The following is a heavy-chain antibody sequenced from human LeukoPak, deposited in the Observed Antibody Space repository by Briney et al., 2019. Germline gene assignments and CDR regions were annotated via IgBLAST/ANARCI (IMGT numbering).Heavy chain of an antibody. J-gene: IGHJ4*02. V-gene: IGHV4-38-2*02. CDR1: GYSISSGYY. D-gene: IGHD4-23*01. CDR3: AREIKVGTFDY. CDR2: IYHSGST. Sequence: SETLSLTCTVSGYSISSGYYWGWIRQPPGKGLEWIGSIYHSGSTYYNPSLKSRVTISVDTSKNQFSLKLSSVTAADTAVYYCAREIKVGTFDYWGQGTLVTVSS.